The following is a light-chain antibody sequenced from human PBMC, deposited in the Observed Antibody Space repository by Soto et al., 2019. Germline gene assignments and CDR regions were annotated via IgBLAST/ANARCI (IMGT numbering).Light chain of an antibody. CDR2: DAS. CDR1: QNINIY. Sequence: DIQMTQSLSSLSASVGDRVTITCQASQNINIYLNWYQQSPGRAPKLLIYDASSLEKGVPSRFSGTGSGTHFTLTISSLQPEDIATYYCQPYDDLPFTFGPGTKVDIK. J-gene: IGKJ3*01. V-gene: IGKV1-33*01. CDR3: QPYDDLPFT.